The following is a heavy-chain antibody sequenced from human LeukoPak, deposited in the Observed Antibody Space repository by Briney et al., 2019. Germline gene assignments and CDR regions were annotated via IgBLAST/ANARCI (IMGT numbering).Heavy chain of an antibody. CDR1: GGSISSSSYY. J-gene: IGHJ4*02. D-gene: IGHD3-10*01. V-gene: IGHV4-39*07. CDR3: ARDGVWFGELSDY. Sequence: SETLSLTCTVSGGSISSSSYYWGWIRQPPGKGLEWIGSIYYSGSTYYNPSLKSRVTISVDTSKNQFSLKLSSVTAADTAVYYCARDGVWFGELSDYWGQGTLVTVSS. CDR2: IYYSGST.